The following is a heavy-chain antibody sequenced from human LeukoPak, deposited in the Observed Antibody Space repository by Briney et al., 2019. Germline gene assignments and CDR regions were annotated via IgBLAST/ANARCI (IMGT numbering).Heavy chain of an antibody. J-gene: IGHJ4*02. CDR2: INPNSGGT. CDR1: GYTFTGYY. D-gene: IGHD3-10*01. Sequence: GASVKVSCTASGYTFTGYYMHWVRQAPGQGLEWMGWINPNSGGTNYAQKFQGRVTMTRDTSISTAYMELSRLRSDDTAVYYCAKTSLYGSGSSDFDYWGQGTLVTVSS. V-gene: IGHV1-2*02. CDR3: AKTSLYGSGSSDFDY.